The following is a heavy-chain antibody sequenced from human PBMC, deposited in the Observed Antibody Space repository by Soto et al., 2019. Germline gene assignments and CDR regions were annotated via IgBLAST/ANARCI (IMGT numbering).Heavy chain of an antibody. CDR3: AKDYDDYVWGSYRQYNWFDP. V-gene: IGHV3-23*01. J-gene: IGHJ5*02. Sequence: GGSLRLSCAASGFTFSSYAMSWVRQAPGKGLEWVSAISGSGGSTYYADSVKDRFTISRDNSKNTLYLQMNSLRAEDTAVYYCAKDYDDYVWGSYRQYNWFDPWGQGTLVTVSS. CDR1: GFTFSSYA. CDR2: ISGSGGST. D-gene: IGHD3-16*02.